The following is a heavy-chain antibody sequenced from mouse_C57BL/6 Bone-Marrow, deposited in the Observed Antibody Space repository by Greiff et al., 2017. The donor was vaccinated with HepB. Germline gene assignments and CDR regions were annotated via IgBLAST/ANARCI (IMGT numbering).Heavy chain of an antibody. CDR3: ARDEEYDGLYAMDY. V-gene: IGHV5-17*01. D-gene: IGHD2-12*01. CDR1: GYTFSDYG. J-gene: IGHJ4*01. Sequence: EVKLVESGGGLVKPGGSLKLSCAASGYTFSDYGMHWVRQAPEKGLEWVANICSGSSTIYYADTVKGRFTISRDNAKNTLYLQRTSLRSEDTALYYCARDEEYDGLYAMDYWGQGTPVTVSS. CDR2: ICSGSSTI.